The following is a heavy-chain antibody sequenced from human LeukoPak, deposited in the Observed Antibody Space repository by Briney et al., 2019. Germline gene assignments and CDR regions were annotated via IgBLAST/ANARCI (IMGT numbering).Heavy chain of an antibody. CDR2: INGNSDLI. CDR3: ARIYSNGWPDY. Sequence: PGGSLRLSCAASGFTFSSYAMSWVRQAPGKGLEWVSTINGNSDLIYYSDSVEGRFTISRDNAKNSLYLQMNSLRGEDTAVYYCARIYSNGWPDYWGQGTLVTVSS. J-gene: IGHJ4*02. V-gene: IGHV3-23*01. CDR1: GFTFSSYA. D-gene: IGHD6-19*01.